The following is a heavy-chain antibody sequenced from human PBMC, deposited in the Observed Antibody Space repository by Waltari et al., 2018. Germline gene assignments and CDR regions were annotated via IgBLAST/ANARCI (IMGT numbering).Heavy chain of an antibody. CDR2: IYYSGST. CDR1: GGSISSGDYY. CDR3: ARAGSSWSDLFDY. V-gene: IGHV4-30-4*01. Sequence: QVQLQESGPGLVKPSQTLSLTCTVSGGSISSGDYYWRWTRQPPGKGLEWIGYIYYSGSTYYNPSLKSRVTISVDTSKNQFSLKLSSVTAADTAVYYCARAGSSWSDLFDYWGQGTLVTVSS. D-gene: IGHD6-13*01. J-gene: IGHJ4*02.